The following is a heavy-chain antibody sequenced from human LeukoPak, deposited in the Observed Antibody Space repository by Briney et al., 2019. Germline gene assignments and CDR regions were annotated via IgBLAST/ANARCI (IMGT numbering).Heavy chain of an antibody. CDR1: GGSISSYY. J-gene: IGHJ6*03. D-gene: IGHD5-18*01. CDR2: IYTSGST. CDR3: AREGNTAMVSYYYYYMDV. V-gene: IGHV4-4*07. Sequence: SETLSLTCTVSGGSISSYYGSWIRHPAGKGLEWIGRIYTSGSTNYNPSLKSRVTMSVDTSKNQFSLKLSSVTAADTAVYYCAREGNTAMVSYYYYYMDVWGKGTTVTVSS.